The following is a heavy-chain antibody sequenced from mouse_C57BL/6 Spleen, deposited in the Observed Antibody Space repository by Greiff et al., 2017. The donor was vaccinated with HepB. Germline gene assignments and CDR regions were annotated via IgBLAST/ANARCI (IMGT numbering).Heavy chain of an antibody. J-gene: IGHJ2*01. Sequence: QGVESGGGLVKPGGSLKLSCAASGFTFSDYGMHWVRQAPEKGLEWVAYISSGSSTIYYADTVKGRFTISRDNAKNTLFLQMTSLRSEDTAMYYCARPYYDYEAGFDYWGQGTTLTVSS. CDR3: ARPYYDYEAGFDY. CDR1: GFTFSDYG. V-gene: IGHV5-17*01. CDR2: ISSGSSTI. D-gene: IGHD2-4*01.